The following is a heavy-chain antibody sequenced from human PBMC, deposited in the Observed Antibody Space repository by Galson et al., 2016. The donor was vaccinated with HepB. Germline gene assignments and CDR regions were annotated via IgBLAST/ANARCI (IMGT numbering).Heavy chain of an antibody. J-gene: IGHJ4*02. CDR2: IYSGATAT. Sequence: SLRLSCAAPGFSVRSNFMSWVRQAPGQGLEWVSFIYSGATATFYADSVRGRFTMSRDSSKNIVYLHMTSLRVEDTAVYYCAKGARGYLDYWGQGTLVTVSS. CDR3: AKGARGYLDY. V-gene: IGHV3-66*01. CDR1: GFSVRSNF.